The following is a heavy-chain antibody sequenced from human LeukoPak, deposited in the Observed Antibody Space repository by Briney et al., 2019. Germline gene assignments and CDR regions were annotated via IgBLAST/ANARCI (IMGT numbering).Heavy chain of an antibody. D-gene: IGHD1-26*01. CDR2: IYYSGST. J-gene: IGHJ4*02. V-gene: IGHV4-59*01. Sequence: KPSETLSLTCTVSGGSISTYYWSWIRQPPGKGLEWIGYIYYSGSTNYNPSLKSRVTISVDTSKNQFSLKLSSVTAADTAVYSCARGRLTVGATCYDYWGQGTLVTVSS. CDR1: GGSISTYY. CDR3: ARGRLTVGATCYDY.